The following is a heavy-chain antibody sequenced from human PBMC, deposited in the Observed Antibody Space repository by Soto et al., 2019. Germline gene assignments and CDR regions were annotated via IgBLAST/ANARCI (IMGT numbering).Heavy chain of an antibody. Sequence: QVQLQQWGAGLLKPSETLSLTCAVYGGSFSGYYWSWIRQPPGKGLEWIGEINHSGSTNYNPSLKSRFTISVDTYKNQFSLKLSSVTAADTAVYYCARGGVTMIVVVPYPAAFDIWGQGTMVTVSS. V-gene: IGHV4-34*01. CDR3: ARGGVTMIVVVPYPAAFDI. CDR2: INHSGST. J-gene: IGHJ3*02. CDR1: GGSFSGYY. D-gene: IGHD3-22*01.